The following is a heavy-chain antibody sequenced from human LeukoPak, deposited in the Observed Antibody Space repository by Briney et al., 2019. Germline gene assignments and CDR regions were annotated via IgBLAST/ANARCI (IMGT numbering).Heavy chain of an antibody. V-gene: IGHV1-2*02. Sequence: ASVTVSCKASGYTFTDYYLHWVRQAPGQGLEWMGWINPNSGGTNYAQKLQGRVTMTTDTSTSTAYMELRSLRSDDTAVYYCARVPHEYYSGSYYYWGQGTLVTVSS. CDR3: ARVPHEYYSGSYYY. CDR2: INPNSGGT. CDR1: GYTFTDYY. J-gene: IGHJ4*02. D-gene: IGHD1-26*01.